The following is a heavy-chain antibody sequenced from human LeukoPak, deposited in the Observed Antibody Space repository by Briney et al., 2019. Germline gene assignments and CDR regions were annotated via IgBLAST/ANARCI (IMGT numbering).Heavy chain of an antibody. J-gene: IGHJ4*02. CDR3: ARPPALNY. D-gene: IGHD3-9*01. CDR1: GFTFSSFD. Sequence: PGGSLRLSCTASGFTFSSFDMNWVRQAPGKRLEWVSYISSSGSIIHYADSVKGRFTISRDNAKNSLYLQMHSLRAEDTAVYYCARPPALNYWGQGTLVTVSS. V-gene: IGHV3-48*03. CDR2: ISSSGSII.